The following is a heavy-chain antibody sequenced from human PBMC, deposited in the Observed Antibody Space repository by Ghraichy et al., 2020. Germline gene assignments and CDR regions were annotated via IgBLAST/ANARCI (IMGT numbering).Heavy chain of an antibody. CDR2: ISTWDGDT. CDR1: GYSFASSG. Sequence: ASVKVSCKASGYSFASSGISWVRQAPRQGLEWMGWISTWDGDTNYGQKFQGRITMTKDTSTTTVYVEVGSLRSDDTAVYYCARDWYCSGDSCFDVFDIWGKGTTVIVSS. J-gene: IGHJ3*02. V-gene: IGHV1-18*01. CDR3: ARDWYCSGDSCFDVFDI. D-gene: IGHD2-21*01.